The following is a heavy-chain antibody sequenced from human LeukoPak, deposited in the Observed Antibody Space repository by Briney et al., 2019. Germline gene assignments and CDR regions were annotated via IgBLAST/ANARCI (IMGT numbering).Heavy chain of an antibody. CDR2: ISDSGSIV. Sequence: GGSLRLSCAASGFTCSDHYMSWIRQAPGKGLEWVSQISDSGSIVYYADSVKGRFTISRDNAKNSLYLQMNSLRAEDTAVYYCARDRRYGSGSHCKFDSWGQGALVTVSS. V-gene: IGHV3-11*01. CDR3: ARDRRYGSGSHCKFDS. J-gene: IGHJ4*02. CDR1: GFTCSDHY. D-gene: IGHD3-10*01.